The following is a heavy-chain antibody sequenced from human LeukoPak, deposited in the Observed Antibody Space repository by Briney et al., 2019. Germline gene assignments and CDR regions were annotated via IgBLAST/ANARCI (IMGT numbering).Heavy chain of an antibody. D-gene: IGHD3-9*01. J-gene: IGHJ4*02. CDR3: ARADDLRYFDWAGRAYYFDY. CDR1: GFIFSNYW. Sequence: GGSLRLSCAASGFIFSNYWMHWVRQAPGKGLEWVATIKQDGSEKYYVDSAKGRFTISRDNAKNSLYLQMNSLRAEDTAVYYCARADDLRYFDWAGRAYYFDYWGQGTLVTVSS. V-gene: IGHV3-7*01. CDR2: IKQDGSEK.